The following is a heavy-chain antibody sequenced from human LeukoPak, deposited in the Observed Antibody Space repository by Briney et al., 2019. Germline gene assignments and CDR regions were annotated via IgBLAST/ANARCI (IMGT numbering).Heavy chain of an antibody. CDR3: ARTSSGYYETPGD. CDR2: IYYSGST. V-gene: IGHV4-39*07. J-gene: IGHJ4*02. Sequence: DPSETLSLTCTVSGGSISSSSYYWGWIRQPPGKGLEWIGSIYYSGSTYYNPSLKSRVTISVDTPKNQFSLKLSSVTAADTAVYYCARTSSGYYETPGDWGQGTLVTVSS. D-gene: IGHD3-22*01. CDR1: GGSISSSSYY.